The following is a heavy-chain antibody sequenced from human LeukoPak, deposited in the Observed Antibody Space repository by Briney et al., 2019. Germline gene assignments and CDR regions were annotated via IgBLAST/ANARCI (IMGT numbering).Heavy chain of an antibody. CDR1: GGSFSGYY. CDR2: INHSGST. D-gene: IGHD5-12*01. J-gene: IGHJ6*02. CDR3: ARGPQVAYYGMDV. V-gene: IGHV4-34*01. Sequence: PSETLSLTCAVYGGSFSGYYWSWIRQPPGKGLEWIGEINHSGSTNYNPSLKSRVTISVDTSKNQFSLKLSSVTAADTAVYYCARGPQVAYYGMDVWGQGTTVIVSS.